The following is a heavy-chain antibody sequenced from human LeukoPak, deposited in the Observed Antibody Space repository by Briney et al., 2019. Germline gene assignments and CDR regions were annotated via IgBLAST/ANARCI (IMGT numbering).Heavy chain of an antibody. J-gene: IGHJ4*02. CDR1: GFTFSSYA. Sequence: GGSLRLSCAASGFTFSSYAMHWVRQAPGKGLEWVAVISYDGSNKYYADSVKGRFTISRDNSKNTLYLQMNSLRAEDTAVYYCARELLAAPGPFDYWGQGTLVTVSS. CDR2: ISYDGSNK. D-gene: IGHD6-6*01. V-gene: IGHV3-30*04. CDR3: ARELLAAPGPFDY.